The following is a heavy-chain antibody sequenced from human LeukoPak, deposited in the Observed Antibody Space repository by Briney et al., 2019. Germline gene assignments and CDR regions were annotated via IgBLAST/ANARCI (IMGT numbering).Heavy chain of an antibody. D-gene: IGHD3-10*01. CDR1: GFTFSRCD. CDR3: AQRSMVRGLQFAAFDL. J-gene: IGHJ3*01. CDR2: VLYDESLK. Sequence: PGGSLRLSCAASGFTFSRCDMHWVRQAPGKGLEWVAFVLYDESLKYYADSVRGRVTISRDNSRNTLYLQMNSPRAEDTAVYYRAQRSMVRGLQFAAFDLWGQGTIITVSS. V-gene: IGHV3-30*02.